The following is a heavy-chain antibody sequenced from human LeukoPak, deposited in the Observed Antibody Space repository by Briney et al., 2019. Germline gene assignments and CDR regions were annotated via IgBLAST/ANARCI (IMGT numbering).Heavy chain of an antibody. Sequence: SETLSLTCTVSGGFISSYYWSWIRRPPGKGLECIGYIYYSGSTNYNPSLKSRVTMSVDTSKNQFSLKLSSVTAADTAVYYCARDSGGEYSSSWYEDYWGQGTLVTVSS. D-gene: IGHD6-13*01. CDR1: GGFISSYY. V-gene: IGHV4-59*12. J-gene: IGHJ4*02. CDR2: IYYSGST. CDR3: ARDSGGEYSSSWYEDY.